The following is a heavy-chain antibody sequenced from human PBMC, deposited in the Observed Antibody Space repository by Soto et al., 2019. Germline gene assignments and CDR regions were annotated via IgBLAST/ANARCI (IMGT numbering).Heavy chain of an antibody. CDR3: ARAQSNWNYVYYGMDV. CDR2: IYYSGST. Sequence: PSETLSLTCTVSCGSISSGDYYWSWIRQPPGKGLEWIGYIYYSGSTYYNPSLKSRVTISVDTSKNQFSLKLSSVTAADTAVYYCARAQSNWNYVYYGMDVWGQGTTVTVSS. V-gene: IGHV4-30-4*01. D-gene: IGHD1-20*01. CDR1: CGSISSGDYY. J-gene: IGHJ6*02.